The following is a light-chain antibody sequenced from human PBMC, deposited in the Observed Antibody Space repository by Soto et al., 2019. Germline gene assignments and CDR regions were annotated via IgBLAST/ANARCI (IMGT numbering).Light chain of an antibody. CDR1: HPIINY. Sequence: DIPMTQSPSSLSASVGDRVTITCRASHPIINYLNWYQHRPGKAPKLLIYGASTLQSRVPSRFSGSESGTDLTLTITSLQPEDCPNYYCQQTYATPITFGQGTRLEIK. CDR3: QQTYATPIT. V-gene: IGKV1-39*01. CDR2: GAS. J-gene: IGKJ5*01.